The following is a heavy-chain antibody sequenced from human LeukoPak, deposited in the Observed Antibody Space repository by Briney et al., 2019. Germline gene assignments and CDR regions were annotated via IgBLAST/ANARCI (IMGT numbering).Heavy chain of an antibody. J-gene: IGHJ6*02. CDR1: GYTFTSYD. V-gene: IGHV1-8*01. CDR3: ARGAVAATLWYYYYGMDV. CDR2: MNPNSGNT. D-gene: IGHD2-15*01. Sequence: AASVKVSCKASGYTFTSYDINWVRQATGQGLEWMGWMNPNSGNTGYAQKFQGRVTMTRNTSISTAYMELSSLRSEDTAVYYCARGAVAATLWYYYYGMDVWGQGTTVTVSS.